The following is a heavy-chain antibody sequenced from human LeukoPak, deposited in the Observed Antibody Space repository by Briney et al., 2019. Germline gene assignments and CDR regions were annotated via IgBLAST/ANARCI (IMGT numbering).Heavy chain of an antibody. CDR3: SGDVGSDY. CDR1: GFTFSSYG. J-gene: IGHJ4*02. V-gene: IGHV3-30*02. CDR2: IRYDGSNK. Sequence: GRSLRLSCAASGFTFSSYGMHWVRQAPGKGLEWVAFIRYDGSNKYYADSVKGRFTISRDNSKNTLYLQMNSLRAEDTAVYYCSGDVGSDYWGQGTLVTVSS. D-gene: IGHD5-12*01.